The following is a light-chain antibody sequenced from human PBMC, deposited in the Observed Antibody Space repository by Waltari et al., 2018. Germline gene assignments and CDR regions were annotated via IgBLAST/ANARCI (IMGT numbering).Light chain of an antibody. J-gene: IGKJ2*01. V-gene: IGKV3-11*01. CDR2: DAS. Sequence: EIVLTQSPPTLSLSPGETATLSCRASQSVGTYLAWYQQKPGQAPRLLIYDASNRATGIPARFRGSGSGTDFTLTISNLEAEDFAVYYCQQRSNWTPHTFGQGARLEIK. CDR3: QQRSNWTPHT. CDR1: QSVGTY.